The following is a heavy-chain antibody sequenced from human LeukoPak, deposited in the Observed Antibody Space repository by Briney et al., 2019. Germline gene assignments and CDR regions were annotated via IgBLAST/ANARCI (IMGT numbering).Heavy chain of an antibody. D-gene: IGHD3-10*01. CDR3: ARRLWFGELSWFDP. CDR2: INPNSGGT. V-gene: IGHV1-2*02. Sequence: ASVKVSCKASGYTFTGYYMHWVRQAPGQGLEWMGWINPNSGGTNYAQKFQGRVTMTRDMSISTAYMELSRLRSDDTAVYYCARRLWFGELSWFDPWGQGTLVTVSS. CDR1: GYTFTGYY. J-gene: IGHJ5*02.